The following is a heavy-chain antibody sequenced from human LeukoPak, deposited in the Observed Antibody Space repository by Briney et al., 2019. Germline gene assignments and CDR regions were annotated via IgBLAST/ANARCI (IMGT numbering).Heavy chain of an antibody. V-gene: IGHV1-18*01. CDR3: ARGLVVVVPAAIPGFDY. J-gene: IGHJ4*02. CDR2: ISAYNGNT. CDR1: GGTFSSYT. Sequence: ASVKVSCKASGGTFSSYTISWVRQAPGQGLEWMGWISAYNGNTNYAQKLQGRVTMTTDTSTSTAYMELRSLRSDDTAVYYCARGLVVVVPAAIPGFDYWGQGTLVTVSS. D-gene: IGHD2-2*01.